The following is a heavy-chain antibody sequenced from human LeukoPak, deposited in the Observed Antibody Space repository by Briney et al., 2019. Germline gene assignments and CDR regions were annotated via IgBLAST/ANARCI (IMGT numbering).Heavy chain of an antibody. CDR3: ATGGARGGLFVY. Sequence: GGSLRLFCAVVGFTFSDSTMRWVRQAPGKGPEWVDKMHEDGSEIEYVDSVKGRFTISRDNAKNSLYLQMKSLRVEDTAVYYCATGGARGGLFVYWGQGALVTVPS. D-gene: IGHD2-8*02. J-gene: IGHJ4*02. CDR1: GFTFSDST. CDR2: MHEDGSEI. V-gene: IGHV3-7*01.